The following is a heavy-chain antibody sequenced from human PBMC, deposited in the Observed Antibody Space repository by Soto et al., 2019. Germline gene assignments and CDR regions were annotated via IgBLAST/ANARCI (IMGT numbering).Heavy chain of an antibody. J-gene: IGHJ3*02. D-gene: IGHD3-3*01. Sequence: ASVKVSCKASGYTFTSYGIHWVRQAPGQRLEWTGWINAGNGNTKYSEKFQGRVTITRDTSASTAYLELSSLRSEDTAVYYCARVVSYYDFWSAASDAFDIWGQGTMVTVSS. V-gene: IGHV1-3*01. CDR1: GYTFTSYG. CDR3: ARVVSYYDFWSAASDAFDI. CDR2: INAGNGNT.